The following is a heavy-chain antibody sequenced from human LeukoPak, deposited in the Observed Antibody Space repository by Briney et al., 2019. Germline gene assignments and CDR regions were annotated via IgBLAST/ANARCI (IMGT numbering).Heavy chain of an antibody. CDR1: GYTFTGYY. CDR2: INPNSGGT. V-gene: IGHV1-2*02. Sequence: ASVKVSCKASGYTFTGYYMHWVRQAPGQGLEWMGWINPNSGGTKYAQTFKGRVTMTRDTSISTAYMELSSLRSDDTAVYYCARDGDTYGYYYYGLDVWGQGTPVTVSS. CDR3: ARDGDTYGYYYYGLDV. J-gene: IGHJ6*02. D-gene: IGHD5-18*01.